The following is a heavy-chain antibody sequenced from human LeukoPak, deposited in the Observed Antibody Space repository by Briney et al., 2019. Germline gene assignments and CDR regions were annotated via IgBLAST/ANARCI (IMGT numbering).Heavy chain of an antibody. Sequence: SQTLSLTCTVSGGSISSGGYYWSWIRQPAGKGLEWIGRIYATGSTNYNPSLKSRVTISVDTSKRQLSLKLSSVTAADTAVYYCARGPWFDPWGQGTLVTVSS. CDR1: GGSISSGGYY. CDR2: IYATGST. J-gene: IGHJ5*02. CDR3: ARGPWFDP. V-gene: IGHV4-61*02.